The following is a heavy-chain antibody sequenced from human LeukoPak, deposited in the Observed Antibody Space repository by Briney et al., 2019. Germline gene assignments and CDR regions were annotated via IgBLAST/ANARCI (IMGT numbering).Heavy chain of an antibody. CDR3: AKSYYYGSGNYYYNYYGMDV. J-gene: IGHJ6*02. D-gene: IGHD3-10*01. CDR1: GFTFSSYA. CDR2: ISGSDGST. Sequence: PGGSLRLSCAASGFTFSSYAMTWVRQAPGKGLEWVSGISGSDGSTYYADSVKGRFTISRDNSKNTLYLQMNSLRAEDTAVYYCAKSYYYGSGNYYYNYYGMDVWGQGTTVTVSS. V-gene: IGHV3-23*01.